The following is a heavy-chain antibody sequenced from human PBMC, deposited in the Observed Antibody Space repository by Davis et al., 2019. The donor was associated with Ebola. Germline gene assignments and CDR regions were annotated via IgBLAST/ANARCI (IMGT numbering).Heavy chain of an antibody. CDR1: GFIFSSYA. CDR2: ISVRSIT. J-gene: IGHJ5*02. V-gene: IGHV3-23*01. D-gene: IGHD4-17*01. Sequence: GESLKISFAASGFIFSSYAMSWVRQAPGKGLEWVSSISVRSITYHADSVKGRFTISRDNSENTLYLQMNSLRAEDTAVYYCAKVHPPTTVTTGWFDPWGQGTLVTVSS. CDR3: AKVHPPTTVTTGWFDP.